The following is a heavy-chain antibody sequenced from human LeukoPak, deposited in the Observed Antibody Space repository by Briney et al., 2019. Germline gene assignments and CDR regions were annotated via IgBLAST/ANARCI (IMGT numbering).Heavy chain of an antibody. CDR2: IRSKAYGGTT. D-gene: IGHD1-26*01. CDR1: GFTFGDYA. CDR3: TRGRVGATFDY. J-gene: IGHJ4*02. V-gene: IGHV3-49*03. Sequence: GGSLRLSCTASGFTFGDYAMSWFRQAPGEGLEWVGFIRSKAYGGTTEYAASVKGRFTISRDDSKSIAYLQMNSLKTEDTAVYYRTRGRVGATFDYWGQGTLVTVSS.